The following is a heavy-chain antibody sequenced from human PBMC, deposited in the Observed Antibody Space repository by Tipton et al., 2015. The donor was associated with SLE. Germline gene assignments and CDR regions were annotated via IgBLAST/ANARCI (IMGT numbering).Heavy chain of an antibody. D-gene: IGHD3-10*01. Sequence: SLRLSCAASGFTFSSYGMHWVRQAPGKGLEWVAVIWYDGSNKYYADSVKGRFTISRDNSKNTLYPQMNSLRAEDTAVYYCARDGHYYGSGGYWIYYYYMDVWGKGTTVTVSS. V-gene: IGHV3-33*01. CDR1: GFTFSSYG. CDR3: ARDGHYYGSGGYWIYYYYMDV. CDR2: IWYDGSNK. J-gene: IGHJ6*03.